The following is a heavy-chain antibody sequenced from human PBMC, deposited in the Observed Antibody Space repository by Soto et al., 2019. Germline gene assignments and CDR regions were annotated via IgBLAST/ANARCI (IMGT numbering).Heavy chain of an antibody. CDR1: GGSISSGDYY. D-gene: IGHD4-17*01. CDR3: ATLGPTTVPTSYFTGNQNGMDV. V-gene: IGHV4-30-4*01. J-gene: IGHJ6*02. Sequence: SESRSLTWTVSGGSISSGDYYWSWIRQPPWKGLEWIGYIYYRGSTYYNPSVRCRLTISVDTSKNQLSLQLSYVTAADIVVYCCATLGPTTVPTSYFTGNQNGMDVWGQGTTVTVSS. CDR2: IYYRGST.